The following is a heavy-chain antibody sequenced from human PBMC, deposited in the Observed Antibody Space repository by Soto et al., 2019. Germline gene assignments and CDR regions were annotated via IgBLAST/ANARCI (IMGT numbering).Heavy chain of an antibody. D-gene: IGHD5-12*01. V-gene: IGHV3-23*01. Sequence: GSLRLSCTASGFTFSNYAMNWVRQAPGKGLEWVSTVSGSGDNTYYTDSVKGRFTISRDNSKNTLYLQMTSLRVEDTAVYYCVRFFSGHWGQGTRVTVSS. CDR2: VSGSGDNT. CDR3: VRFFSGH. J-gene: IGHJ4*02. CDR1: GFTFSNYA.